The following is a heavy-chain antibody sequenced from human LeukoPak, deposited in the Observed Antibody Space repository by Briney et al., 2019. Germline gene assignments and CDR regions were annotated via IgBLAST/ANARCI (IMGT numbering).Heavy chain of an antibody. Sequence: GASVKVSCKASGGTFSSYAISWVRQAPGQGLEWMGGIIPIFGTANYAQKFQGRVTITADESTSTACMELSSLRSEDTAVYYCARADFWSGYFTPPYSYSYRAVWGKGTTVTV. V-gene: IGHV1-69*13. CDR1: GGTFSSYA. CDR3: ARADFWSGYFTPPYSYSYRAV. D-gene: IGHD3-3*01. CDR2: IIPIFGTA. J-gene: IGHJ6*03.